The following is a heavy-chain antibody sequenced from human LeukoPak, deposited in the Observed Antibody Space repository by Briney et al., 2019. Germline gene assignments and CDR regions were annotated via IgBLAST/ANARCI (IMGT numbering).Heavy chain of an antibody. CDR2: ISFDGSNK. J-gene: IGHJ4*02. V-gene: IGHV3-30*03. CDR3: ADISQTVY. Sequence: GRSLRLSCAASGFTFSSYDMHWVRQAPGKGLEWVAVISFDGSNKYYADSVKGRFTISRDNSKNTLYLQMNSLRPEDTAVYYCADISQTVYWGQGTLVTVSS. CDR1: GFTFSSYD. D-gene: IGHD3-9*01.